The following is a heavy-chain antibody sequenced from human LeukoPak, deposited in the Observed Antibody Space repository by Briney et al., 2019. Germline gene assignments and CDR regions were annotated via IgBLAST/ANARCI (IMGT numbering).Heavy chain of an antibody. Sequence: KAGESLQISCKGSGYSFTSYWIGWVRPMPGKGLGWMGIIYPGDSDTRYSPSFQGHATISADKSISTAYLQWSSLKASDTAMYYCARQVAARPYYYYYYMDVWGKGTTVTVSS. CDR1: GYSFTSYW. D-gene: IGHD6-6*01. J-gene: IGHJ6*03. CDR2: IYPGDSDT. V-gene: IGHV5-51*01. CDR3: ARQVAARPYYYYYYMDV.